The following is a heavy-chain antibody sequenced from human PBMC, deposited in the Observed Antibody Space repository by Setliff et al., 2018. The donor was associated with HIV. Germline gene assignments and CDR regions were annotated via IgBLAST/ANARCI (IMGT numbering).Heavy chain of an antibody. J-gene: IGHJ2*01. CDR2: ISSGSVYI. CDR3: ARGRGFYGSGSYPDWYFDL. D-gene: IGHD3-10*01. V-gene: IGHV3-21*06. CDR1: GLTFSSYS. Sequence: PGGSLRLSCAASGLTFSSYSMNWVRQAPGTGLEWVASISSGSVYIYYAESLQGRFTISRDNARNSLDLQMGSLTAEDTAIYYCARGRGFYGSGSYPDWYFDLWGRGTLVTVSS.